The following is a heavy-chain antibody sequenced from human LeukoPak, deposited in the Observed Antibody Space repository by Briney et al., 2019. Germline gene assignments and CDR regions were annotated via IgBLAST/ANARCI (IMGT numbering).Heavy chain of an antibody. V-gene: IGHV3-66*04. D-gene: IGHD6-13*01. Sequence: GGSLRLSCAASGFTFTNYAMSWVRQAPGKGLEWVSVIYSGGSTYYADSVKGRFTISRDNSKNTLYLQMNSLRAEDTAVYYCARHAAAGTVYYYYMDVWGKGTTVTISS. CDR1: GFTFTNYA. J-gene: IGHJ6*03. CDR2: IYSGGST. CDR3: ARHAAAGTVYYYYMDV.